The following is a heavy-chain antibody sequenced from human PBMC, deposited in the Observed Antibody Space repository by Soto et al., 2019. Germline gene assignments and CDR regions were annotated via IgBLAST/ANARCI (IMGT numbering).Heavy chain of an antibody. CDR3: AREDIVVVPAATGFYNWFDH. Sequence: GSLRLSCAASGFTFSSYWMHWVRQAPGKGLVWVSRINSDGSSTSYADSVKGRFTISRDNAKNTLYLQMNSLRAEETAVYYCAREDIVVVPAATGFYNWFDHWGQGTLVTVSS. V-gene: IGHV3-74*01. CDR1: GFTFSSYW. CDR2: INSDGSST. J-gene: IGHJ5*02. D-gene: IGHD2-2*01.